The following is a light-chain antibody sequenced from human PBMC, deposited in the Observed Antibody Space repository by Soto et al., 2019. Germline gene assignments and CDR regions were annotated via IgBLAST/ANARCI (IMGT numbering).Light chain of an antibody. J-gene: IGLJ2*01. Sequence: QLVLTQPPSASGTPGQRVTISCSGSSSNIGSNYVFWYQHLPGTAPKHLIFRNNQRPSGVPARFSGSTSGTSASPAISGLRSEDEADDYCAAWDDSLSGVVFGGGTKLTVL. CDR1: SSNIGSNY. CDR2: RNN. CDR3: AAWDDSLSGVV. V-gene: IGLV1-47*01.